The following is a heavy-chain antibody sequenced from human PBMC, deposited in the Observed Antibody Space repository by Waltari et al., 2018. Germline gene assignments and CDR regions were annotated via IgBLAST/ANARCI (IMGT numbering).Heavy chain of an antibody. Sequence: VQLLESGGALVQPGGSLSHSCSGTGFPVSSHSLFWFLHAPGKGLEWVSAIGGTSPGTYYADSVKGRFTISRDNFMKTLYLQMNSLRADDTAVYYCAKFPGAESFDIWGQGTMVTVSS. D-gene: IGHD3-10*01. J-gene: IGHJ3*02. CDR1: GFPVSSHS. CDR3: AKFPGAESFDI. CDR2: IGGTSPGT. V-gene: IGHV3-23*01.